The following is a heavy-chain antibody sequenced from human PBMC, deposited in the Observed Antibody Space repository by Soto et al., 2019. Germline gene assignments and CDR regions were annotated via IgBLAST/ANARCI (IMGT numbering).Heavy chain of an antibody. CDR2: INPSSGGT. V-gene: IGHV1-2*02. CDR1: GYTFIGYY. Sequence: QVRLVQSGAEVKKPGASVKVSCKASGYTFIGYYMHWVRQAPGQGLEWMGWINPSSGGTNFAQKFQGRVTMTRDTSISTAYMELSSLRSDDTAVYYCARVGGYCTSSSCFSAEYFQHWGQGTLVTVSS. D-gene: IGHD2-15*01. J-gene: IGHJ1*01. CDR3: ARVGGYCTSSSCFSAEYFQH.